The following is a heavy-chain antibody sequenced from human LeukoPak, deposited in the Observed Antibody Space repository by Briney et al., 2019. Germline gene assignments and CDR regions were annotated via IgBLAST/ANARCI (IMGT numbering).Heavy chain of an antibody. J-gene: IGHJ4*02. D-gene: IGHD6-13*01. Sequence: GGSLRLSCAASGFTFSSYAMHWVRQAPGKGLEWVAVISYDGSNKYYADSVKGRFTISRDNPKNTLYLQMNSLRAEDTAVYYCARVGSSWYPDPRFDYWGQGTLVTVSS. CDR3: ARVGSSWYPDPRFDY. CDR1: GFTFSSYA. CDR2: ISYDGSNK. V-gene: IGHV3-30-3*01.